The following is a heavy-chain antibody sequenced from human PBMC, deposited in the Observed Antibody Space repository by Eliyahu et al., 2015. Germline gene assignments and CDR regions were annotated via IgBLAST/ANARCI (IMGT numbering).Heavy chain of an antibody. CDR2: ILSNDEK. D-gene: IGHD2-15*01. J-gene: IGHJ5*02. CDR3: ARMGHCSGVKCWGNRRWFDP. V-gene: IGHV2-26*01. CDR1: GFSLSXAGMX. Sequence: QVSLKESGPVLVKPTETLTLTCTVSGFSLSXAGMXVAXIRQPPGKALEWLAHILSNDEKSXNTSLRSRLTISKDTSKSQVVLTMTNMDPVDTATYYCARMGHCSGVKCWGNRRWFDPWGQGTLVTVSS.